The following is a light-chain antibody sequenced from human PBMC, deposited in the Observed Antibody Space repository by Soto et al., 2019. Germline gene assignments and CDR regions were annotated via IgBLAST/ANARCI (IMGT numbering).Light chain of an antibody. CDR2: EDT. Sequence: QSVLTQPASVSGSPGQSITISCTGTRSDVGSYDLISWYQKHPGKAPRVMIYEDTKRPSGVSDRFSGSKSGSTASLTISGLQAEDEADYYCCAYAGYSIFVVGSGTKLTVL. CDR1: RSDVGSYDL. CDR3: CAYAGYSIFV. V-gene: IGLV2-23*01. J-gene: IGLJ1*01.